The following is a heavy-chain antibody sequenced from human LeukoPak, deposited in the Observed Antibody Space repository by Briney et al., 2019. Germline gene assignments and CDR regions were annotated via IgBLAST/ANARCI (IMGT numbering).Heavy chain of an antibody. CDR3: ARGFGDCSSTSCYDYYYYYGMDV. Sequence: PSETLSLTCTVSGDSISSYYGSWIRQPPGKGLEWVGYIYYSGSTNYNPSLKSRVTISVDTSKNQFSLKLSSVTAADTAVYYCARGFGDCSSTSCYDYYYYYGMDVWGKGTTVTVSS. D-gene: IGHD2-2*01. V-gene: IGHV4-59*01. CDR2: IYYSGST. CDR1: GDSISSYY. J-gene: IGHJ6*04.